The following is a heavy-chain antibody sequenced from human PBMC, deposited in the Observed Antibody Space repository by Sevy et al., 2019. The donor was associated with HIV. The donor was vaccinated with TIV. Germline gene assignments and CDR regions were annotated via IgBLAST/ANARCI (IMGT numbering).Heavy chain of an antibody. CDR3: ASEHNWDDAFDI. CDR1: GFTFNMYG. V-gene: IGHV3-33*08. Sequence: GGSLRLSCAASGFTFNMYGMHWVRQAPGKGLEWVGEIWYDGSIKKYADSVKGRFKFSRDNSKSTLYLKMNSLRGEDTAVYFCASEHNWDDAFDIWGQGTMVTVSS. CDR2: IWYDGSIK. J-gene: IGHJ3*02. D-gene: IGHD1-1*01.